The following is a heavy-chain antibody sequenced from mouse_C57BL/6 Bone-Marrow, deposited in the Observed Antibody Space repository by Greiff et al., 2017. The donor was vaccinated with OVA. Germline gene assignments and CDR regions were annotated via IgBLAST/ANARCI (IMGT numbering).Heavy chain of an antibody. V-gene: IGHV7-1*01. CDR1: GFTFSDFY. Sequence: EVQGVESGGGLVQSGRSLRLSCATSGFTFSDFYMEWVRQAPGKGLEWIAASRNKANDYTTEYSASVKGRFIVSRDTSQSILYRQMNALRAEDTAIYYCARDAGGTYAMDYWGQGTSVTVSS. D-gene: IGHD2-14*01. CDR2: SRNKANDYTT. J-gene: IGHJ4*01. CDR3: ARDAGGTYAMDY.